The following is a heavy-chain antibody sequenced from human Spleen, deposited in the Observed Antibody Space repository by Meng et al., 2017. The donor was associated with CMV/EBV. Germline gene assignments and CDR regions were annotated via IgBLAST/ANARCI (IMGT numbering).Heavy chain of an antibody. CDR2: IYPSDSET. CDR1: GYSFSSYW. J-gene: IGHJ4*02. Sequence: KVSCKGSGYSFSSYWIGWVRQMPGKGLEWMGIIYPSDSETRYSPSFQGQVTISVDKSITTAYLQWSSLKASDTAMYYCARPPNWGMPYWGQGTLVTVSS. V-gene: IGHV5-51*01. D-gene: IGHD3-16*01. CDR3: ARPPNWGMPY.